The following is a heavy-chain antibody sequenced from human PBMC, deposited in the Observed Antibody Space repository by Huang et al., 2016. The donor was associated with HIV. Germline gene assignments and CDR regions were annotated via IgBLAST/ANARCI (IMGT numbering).Heavy chain of an antibody. CDR3: AKDGGFYYDSSGTAVVFDY. J-gene: IGHJ4*02. CDR1: GYTFTSFY. CDR2: INPSAGSA. V-gene: IGHV1-46*01. Sequence: QVQLVQSGAEVRKPGASVTVSCKASGYTFTSFYMHWVRQAPGQGLEWMGVINPSAGSATYALKFQERVTMTRNTSTGTGYMQLSSLRSEDTALYYCAKDGGFYYDSSGTAVVFDYWGQGSLVTVSS. D-gene: IGHD3-22*01.